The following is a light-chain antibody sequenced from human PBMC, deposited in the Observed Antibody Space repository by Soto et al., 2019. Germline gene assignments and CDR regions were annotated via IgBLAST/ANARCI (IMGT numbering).Light chain of an antibody. CDR3: QQYGSSHWT. V-gene: IGKV3D-20*01. CDR1: QSVSNSY. J-gene: IGKJ2*01. CDR2: DAS. Sequence: EIVLTQSPATLSLSPGERATLSCGASQSVSNSYLAWYQQKPGLAPRLLISDASSTATGIPDRFRGSGSGTDFTLTITRLEPEDFAVYYCQQYGSSHWTFGQGTKLEIK.